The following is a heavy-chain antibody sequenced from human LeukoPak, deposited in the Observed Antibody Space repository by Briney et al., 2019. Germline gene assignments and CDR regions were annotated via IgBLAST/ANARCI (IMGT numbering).Heavy chain of an antibody. CDR1: GGSLSGYY. Sequence: MPSETLSLTCGVYGGSLSGYYWSWIRQSPGKGLEWIGQIHHSGSANYNPSLRSRVTISMDTSKNQFSLKLSSVTAADTAVYYCAREVGIAARPIYYFDYWGQGTLVTVSS. CDR2: IHHSGSA. CDR3: AREVGIAARPIYYFDY. V-gene: IGHV4-34*01. D-gene: IGHD6-6*01. J-gene: IGHJ4*02.